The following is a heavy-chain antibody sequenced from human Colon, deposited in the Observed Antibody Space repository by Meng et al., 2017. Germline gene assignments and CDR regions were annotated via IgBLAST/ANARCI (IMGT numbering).Heavy chain of an antibody. D-gene: IGHD3-22*01. V-gene: IGHV3-23*01. CDR1: GFTFSSYA. J-gene: IGHJ4*02. CDR3: ASDYYDSSGYYQSLDY. CDR2: ISGSGGST. Sequence: GESLKISRAASGFTFSSYAMSWVRQAPGKGLEWVSAISGSGGSTYYADSVKGRFTISRDNSKNTLYLQMNSLRAEDTAVYYCASDYYDSSGYYQSLDYWGQGTLVTVSS.